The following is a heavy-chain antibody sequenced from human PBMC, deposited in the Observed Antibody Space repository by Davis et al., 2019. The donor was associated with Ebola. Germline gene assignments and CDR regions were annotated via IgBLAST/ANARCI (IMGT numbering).Heavy chain of an antibody. CDR3: ARDYRHGVDY. D-gene: IGHD2-8*01. J-gene: IGHJ4*02. CDR2: ILHSGGNT. Sequence: PGGSLRLSCAASGFTFSTAWMSWVRQAPGKGLEWVSTILHSGGNTYYPDSVKGRFTISRDNAENSLYLQMNSLRVEDTAVYYCARDYRHGVDYWGQGTLVTVSS. V-gene: IGHV3-21*01. CDR1: GFTFSTAW.